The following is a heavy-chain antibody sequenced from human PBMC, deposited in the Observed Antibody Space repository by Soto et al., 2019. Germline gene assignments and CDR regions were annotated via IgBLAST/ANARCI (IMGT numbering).Heavy chain of an antibody. J-gene: IGHJ4*02. V-gene: IGHV3-30*03. Sequence: QVQLVESGGGVVQPGRSLRLSCAASGFTFSSYGMHWVRQAPGKGLEWVAVISYDRSNKYYADSVKGRFTISRDNSKNTLYLQMNSLRAEDTAVYYCATTTGDGYYDYVWGNFDYWGQGTLVTVSS. D-gene: IGHD3-16*01. CDR2: ISYDRSNK. CDR1: GFTFSSYG. CDR3: ATTTGDGYYDYVWGNFDY.